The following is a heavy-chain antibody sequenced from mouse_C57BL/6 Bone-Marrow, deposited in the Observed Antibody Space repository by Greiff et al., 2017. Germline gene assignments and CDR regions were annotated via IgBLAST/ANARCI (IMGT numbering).Heavy chain of an antibody. Sequence: QVQLKESGPELVKPGASVKISCKASGYAFSSSWMNWVKQRPGKGLEWIGRIYPGDGDTNYNGKFKGKATLTADKSSSTAYMQLSSLTSEDSAVYFCARGSNWYYCDYWGKGTTLTVSS. CDR3: ARGSNWYYCDY. CDR2: IYPGDGDT. CDR1: GYAFSSSW. V-gene: IGHV1-82*01. D-gene: IGHD2-5*01. J-gene: IGHJ2*01.